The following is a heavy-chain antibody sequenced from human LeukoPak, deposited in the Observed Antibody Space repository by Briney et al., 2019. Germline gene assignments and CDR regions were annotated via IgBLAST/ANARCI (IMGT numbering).Heavy chain of an antibody. Sequence: GGSLRLSCAASGFTFSSYTMSWVRQAPGKGLEWVSVITGRGDSTYYADSVKGRFTISRDNSKNTVYLQMSSLRVEDTAVYYCARWGVLGYCSSTSCPGWYYFDYWGQGTLVTVSS. CDR2: ITGRGDST. D-gene: IGHD2-2*01. CDR1: GFTFSSYT. J-gene: IGHJ4*02. V-gene: IGHV3-23*01. CDR3: ARWGVLGYCSSTSCPGWYYFDY.